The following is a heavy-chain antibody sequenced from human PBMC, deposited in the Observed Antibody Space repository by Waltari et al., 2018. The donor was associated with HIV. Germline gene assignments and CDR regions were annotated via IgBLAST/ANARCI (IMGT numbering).Heavy chain of an antibody. CDR1: GGSFSGSY. J-gene: IGHJ6*01. V-gene: IGHV4-34*01. D-gene: IGHD4-17*01. CDR3: ARDSVPSFDYGDYYYYGMDV. CDR2: INHSGSS. Sequence: QVQLQQWGAALLRPSATLSLTRAVHGGSFSGSYWSWLRQAPGKGLEWIGEINHSGSSNCNPSLKSRVTISVDTSKNQFSLRVRSVTAADTAVYYCARDSVPSFDYGDYYYYGMDVWSRGTTVTVSS.